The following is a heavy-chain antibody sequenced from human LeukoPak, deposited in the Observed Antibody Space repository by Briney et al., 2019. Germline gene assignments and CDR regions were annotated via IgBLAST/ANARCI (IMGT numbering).Heavy chain of an antibody. CDR2: IKSKTDGGTT. CDR3: PRCAYPLIGGS. J-gene: IGHJ1*01. Sequence: GGSLRLSCAASGFTFSSDWMSWVRQAPGKGLEWVGRIKSKTDGGTTDYAAPGKGRFTIERDDSKNTLYLQMNRLKTEDTAGYSRPRCAYPLIGGSWGEGTLVTVSS. V-gene: IGHV3-15*01. D-gene: IGHD3-16*01. CDR1: GFTFSSDW.